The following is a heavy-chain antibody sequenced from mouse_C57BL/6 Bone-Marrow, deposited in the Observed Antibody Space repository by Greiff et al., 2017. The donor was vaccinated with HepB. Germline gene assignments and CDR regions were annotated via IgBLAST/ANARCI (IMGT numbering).Heavy chain of an antibody. D-gene: IGHD2-1*01. CDR3: ARGGYGNYDYYAMDY. J-gene: IGHJ4*01. V-gene: IGHV1-69*01. CDR1: GYTFTSYW. CDR2: IDPSDSYT. Sequence: QLKQPGAELVMPGASVKLSCKASGYTFTSYWMHWVKQRPGQGLEWIGEIDPSDSYTNYNQKFKGKSTLTVDKSSSTAYMQLSSLTSEDSAVYYCARGGYGNYDYYAMDYWGQGTSVTVSS.